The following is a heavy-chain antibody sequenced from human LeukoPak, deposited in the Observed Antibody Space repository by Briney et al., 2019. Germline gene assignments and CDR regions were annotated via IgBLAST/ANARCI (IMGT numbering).Heavy chain of an antibody. CDR3: AREASGYYRDF. Sequence: GGSLRLPCVVSGFTFSRYGMHWVRQAPGKGLEWVAVIWNDGSKKEYGDSVKGRFTISRDDSKNTLYLQMNSLRDEDTAVYYCAREASGYYRDFWGQGTLVTVSS. CDR2: IWNDGSKK. CDR1: GFTFSRYG. J-gene: IGHJ4*02. V-gene: IGHV3-33*01. D-gene: IGHD3-3*01.